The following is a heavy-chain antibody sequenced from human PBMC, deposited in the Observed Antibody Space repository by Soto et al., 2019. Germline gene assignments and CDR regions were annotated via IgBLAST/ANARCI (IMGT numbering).Heavy chain of an antibody. CDR2: ISNDGSNY. D-gene: IGHD3-3*01. V-gene: IGHV3-30-3*01. J-gene: IGHJ6*01. CDR1: GFTFTSYA. Sequence: PGGSLRLSCAASGFTFTSYAMHWVRQAPGKGLEWVAVISNDGSNYYYADSVRGRFTISRDNTKNTLFLQMSSLRGEYSGVYYCARGTTLAIFDYGMDVWGQGTTVTVSS. CDR3: ARGTTLAIFDYGMDV.